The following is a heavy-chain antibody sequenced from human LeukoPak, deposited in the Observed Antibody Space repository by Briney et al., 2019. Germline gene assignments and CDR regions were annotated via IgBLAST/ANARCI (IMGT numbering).Heavy chain of an antibody. CDR1: GYTFTSYY. J-gene: IGHJ6*03. D-gene: IGHD6-6*01. V-gene: IGHV1-46*01. Sequence: ASVKVSCKASGYTFTSYYMRWVRQAPGQGLEWMGIINPSGGSTSYAQKFQGRVTMTRDTSTSTVYMELSSLRSEDTAVYYCARERRPSSSYYYYMDVWGKGTTVAVSS. CDR3: ARERRPSSSYYYYMDV. CDR2: INPSGGST.